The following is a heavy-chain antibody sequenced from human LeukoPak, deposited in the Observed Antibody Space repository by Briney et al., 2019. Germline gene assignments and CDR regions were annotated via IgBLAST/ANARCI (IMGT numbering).Heavy chain of an antibody. V-gene: IGHV4-34*01. J-gene: IGHJ5*02. CDR3: ARGKTIFGVVIMNNWFDP. D-gene: IGHD3-3*01. CDR2: INHSGST. Sequence: SETLSLTCAVYGGSFSGYYWSWIRQPPGKGLEWIGEINHSGSTNYNPSLKSRVTISVDTSKNQFSLKLSSVTAADTAVHYCARGKTIFGVVIMNNWFDPWGQGTLVTVSS. CDR1: GGSFSGYY.